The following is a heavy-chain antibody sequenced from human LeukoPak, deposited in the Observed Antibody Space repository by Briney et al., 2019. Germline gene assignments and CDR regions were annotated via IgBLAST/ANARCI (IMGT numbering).Heavy chain of an antibody. CDR1: GFTFDDYA. Sequence: GRSLRLSCAASGFTFDDYAMHWVRHAPGKGLEWVSGISWNSGSIGYADSVKGRFTISRDNAKNSLYLQMNSLRAEDTALYYCAKDKSPIAVAGTPDYWGQGTLVTVSS. J-gene: IGHJ4*02. CDR2: ISWNSGSI. D-gene: IGHD6-19*01. V-gene: IGHV3-9*01. CDR3: AKDKSPIAVAGTPDY.